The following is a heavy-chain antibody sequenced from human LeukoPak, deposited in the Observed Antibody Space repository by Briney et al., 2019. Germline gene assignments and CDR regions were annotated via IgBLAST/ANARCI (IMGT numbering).Heavy chain of an antibody. CDR3: ARGALGYCSSTSCQSFDP. J-gene: IGHJ5*02. CDR1: GYTFTSYG. V-gene: IGHV1-18*01. Sequence: ASVKVSCKASGYTFTSYGISWVRQAPGQGLEWMGWISAYNGNTNYAQKLQGRVTMTTDTSTSTAYMELRSLRSEDTAVYYCARGALGYCSSTSCQSFDPWGQGTLVTVSS. CDR2: ISAYNGNT. D-gene: IGHD2-2*01.